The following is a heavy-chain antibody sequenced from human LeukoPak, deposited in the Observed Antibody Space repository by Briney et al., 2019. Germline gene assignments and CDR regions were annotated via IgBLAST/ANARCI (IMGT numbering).Heavy chain of an antibody. J-gene: IGHJ5*02. V-gene: IGHV4-59*08. CDR2: IYYSGST. D-gene: IGHD1-26*01. CDR1: GGSISSYY. CDR3: ARHPSASGSWFDP. Sequence: SETLSLTCTVSGGSISSYYWSWIRQPPGKGLEWIGYIYYSGSTNYNPSLKSRVTMSVDTSKNQFSLKLSSVTAADTAVYYCARHPSASGSWFDPWGQGTLVTVSS.